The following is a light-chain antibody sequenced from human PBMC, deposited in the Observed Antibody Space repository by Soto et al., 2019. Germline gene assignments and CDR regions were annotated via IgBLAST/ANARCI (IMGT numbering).Light chain of an antibody. CDR1: QSVSNS. CDR2: GAS. J-gene: IGKJ1*01. V-gene: IGKV3-11*01. Sequence: EIVLTQSPATLSLSPGERATLSCWASQSVSNSLAWFQQRPGQAPRLLIYGASDRATGIPARFSGTGSGTDFTLTIISLEPEDFAVYYCQQRAKWPRTFGQGTKVEIK. CDR3: QQRAKWPRT.